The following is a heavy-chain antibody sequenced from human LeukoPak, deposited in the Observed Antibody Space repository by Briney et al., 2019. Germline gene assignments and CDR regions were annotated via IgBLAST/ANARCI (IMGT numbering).Heavy chain of an antibody. Sequence: PGRSLRLSCAASGFTVSGYAMGWVRQAPGKGLEWVSAIGGGGTLYYADSVKGRFSISRDISKNTLLLQMNSLRAEDTAVYYCARRRYDWGGDFANWGQGTLVTVSS. V-gene: IGHV3-23*01. CDR2: IGGGGTL. J-gene: IGHJ4*02. D-gene: IGHD3-16*01. CDR1: GFTVSGYA. CDR3: ARRRYDWGGDFAN.